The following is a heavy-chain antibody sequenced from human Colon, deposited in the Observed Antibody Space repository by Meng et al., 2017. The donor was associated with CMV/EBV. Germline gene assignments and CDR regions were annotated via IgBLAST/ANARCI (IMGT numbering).Heavy chain of an antibody. D-gene: IGHD3-3*01. CDR3: VRDGVTPDY. V-gene: IGHV3-11*01. CDR1: GFIFSDYS. Sequence: GESLKISCGASGFIFSDYSMSWIRQAPGEGLEWLSYMTNSGNTITYADSVKGRFTISRDNAKNSLYLDMNSLRVEDTAMYYCVRDGVTPDYWGQGTLVTVSS. CDR2: MTNSGNTI. J-gene: IGHJ4*02.